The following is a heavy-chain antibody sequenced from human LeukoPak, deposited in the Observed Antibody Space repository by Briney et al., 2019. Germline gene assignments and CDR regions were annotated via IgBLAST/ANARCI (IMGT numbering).Heavy chain of an antibody. CDR1: GFTFSTYG. J-gene: IGHJ4*02. CDR3: ARDSDSSFEGVPFDY. D-gene: IGHD3-22*01. CDR2: KWFDGSNK. Sequence: GGSLRLSCAASGFTFSTYGMHWVRQAPGKGLECLVVKWFDGSNKYNADSVKGRFTISRDNSKNTLYLQMNSVGGEDTAVYYCARDSDSSFEGVPFDYWGQGTLVTVSS. V-gene: IGHV3-33*01.